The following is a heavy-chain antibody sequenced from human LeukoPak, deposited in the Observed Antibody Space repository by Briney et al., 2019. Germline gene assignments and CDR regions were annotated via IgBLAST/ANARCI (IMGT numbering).Heavy chain of an antibody. Sequence: GDSLRLSCAASGFTFKKYAMNWVRQAPGKGLEWVSSISITGYYINDADSVKGRFTISRDNSKNSLYLQMNSLRDEDTAVYYCTSGLVSSEYPPTFVPDFWGQGTLVTVSS. CDR1: GFTFKKYA. J-gene: IGHJ4*02. CDR2: ISITGYYI. V-gene: IGHV3-21*01. D-gene: IGHD2/OR15-2a*01. CDR3: TSGLVSSEYPPTFVPDF.